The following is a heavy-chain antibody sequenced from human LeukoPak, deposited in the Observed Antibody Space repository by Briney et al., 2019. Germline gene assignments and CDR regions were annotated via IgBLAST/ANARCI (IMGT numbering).Heavy chain of an antibody. Sequence: SETLSLTCTVSGGSISSYYWSWIRQPAGKGLEWIGRIYPSGSTYYNPSLTSRVTISVDTSKNQFSLKLSFVTAADAAVYYCASGPKAYYDSSGKYNWFDPWGQGTLVTVSS. CDR3: ASGPKAYYDSSGKYNWFDP. V-gene: IGHV4-4*07. J-gene: IGHJ5*02. CDR1: GGSISSYY. D-gene: IGHD3-22*01. CDR2: IYPSGST.